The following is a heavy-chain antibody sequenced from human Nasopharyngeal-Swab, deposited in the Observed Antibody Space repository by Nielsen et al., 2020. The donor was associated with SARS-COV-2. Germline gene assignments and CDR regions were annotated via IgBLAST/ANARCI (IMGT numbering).Heavy chain of an antibody. CDR3: AARPSPNYDDVWGDDY. J-gene: IGHJ4*02. D-gene: IGHD3-16*01. Sequence: SVKVSCQASGFTFTSSSVQWVRQARGQRLEWIGWIVVGSCNTNSAQKFQERVTITRDMSTSTAYMELSSLRSEDTAVYYCAARPSPNYDDVWGDDYWGQGTLVTVSS. CDR1: GFTFTSSS. CDR2: IVVGSCNT. V-gene: IGHV1-58*01.